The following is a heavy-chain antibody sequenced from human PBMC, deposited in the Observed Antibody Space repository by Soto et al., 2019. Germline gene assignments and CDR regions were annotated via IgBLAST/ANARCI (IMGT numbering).Heavy chain of an antibody. Sequence: QVQLQESGPGLVKPSGALSLTCAVSGASIRSNNRWSWVRQPPGKGLEWIGEVFHSGSTNYNPSLETQVTLSAVNARNHSAMKLTSLTAPDTAGYYCVRVYRWGGSDPWARGNLVTLSS. CDR3: VRVYRWGGSDP. D-gene: IGHD3-16*02. J-gene: IGHJ5*02. CDR2: VFHSGST. V-gene: IGHV4-4*02. CDR1: GASIRSNNR.